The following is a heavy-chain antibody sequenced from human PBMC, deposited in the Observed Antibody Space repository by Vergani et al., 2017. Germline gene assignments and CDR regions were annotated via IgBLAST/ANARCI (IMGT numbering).Heavy chain of an antibody. V-gene: IGHV4-34*01. D-gene: IGHD6-19*01. CDR1: GGSFSGYY. J-gene: IGHJ4*02. Sequence: QVQLQQWGAGLLKPSETLSLTCAVYGGSFSGYYWSWIRQPPGKGLEWIGEINHSGSTNYNPSLKRRVTISVDTSKNQFSLKLRCVTAADTAVYYCARGSRQIYSSGWFPDYWGQGTLVTVSS. CDR3: ARGSRQIYSSGWFPDY. CDR2: INHSGST.